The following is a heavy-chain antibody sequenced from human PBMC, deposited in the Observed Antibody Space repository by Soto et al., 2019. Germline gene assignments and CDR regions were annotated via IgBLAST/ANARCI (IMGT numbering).Heavy chain of an antibody. J-gene: IGHJ4*02. CDR1: GFTFSSYS. V-gene: IGHV3-21*04. CDR3: ARESDSSSVFDY. CDR2: ISSSSSYI. Sequence: GVLRLSCAASGFTFSSYSMNWVRQAPGKGLEWVSSISSSSSYIYYADSVKGRFTISTAYMELSRLRSDDTAVYYCARESDSSSVFDYWGQGTLVTVSS. D-gene: IGHD6-6*01.